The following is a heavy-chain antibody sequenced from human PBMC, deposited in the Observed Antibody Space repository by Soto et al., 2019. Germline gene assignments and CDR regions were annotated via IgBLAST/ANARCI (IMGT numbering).Heavy chain of an antibody. Sequence: SETLSLTCTVSGGSISRNYWSWIRQPPGKGLEWIGYIYSSGSTNYNPSLKSRVTISVDTSKNQFSLKLSSVTAADTAVYYCARKGPGGSSFVVAFDIWGQGTMVTVS. D-gene: IGHD6-6*01. V-gene: IGHV4-59*01. J-gene: IGHJ3*02. CDR3: ARKGPGGSSFVVAFDI. CDR1: GGSISRNY. CDR2: IYSSGST.